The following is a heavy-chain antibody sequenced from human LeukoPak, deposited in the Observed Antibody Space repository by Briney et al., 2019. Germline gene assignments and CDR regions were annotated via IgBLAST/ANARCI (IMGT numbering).Heavy chain of an antibody. D-gene: IGHD2-21*01. Sequence: GGSLRLSCAASGFIFRRHWMNWVRQAPGKGLEWVANIKQDGSEKYYVDSVKGRFTISRDNAKNSLYLQMNSLRAEDTAVYYCASELLFPFDSWGQGTLVTVPS. J-gene: IGHJ4*02. CDR1: GFIFRRHW. CDR3: ASELLFPFDS. CDR2: IKQDGSEK. V-gene: IGHV3-7*03.